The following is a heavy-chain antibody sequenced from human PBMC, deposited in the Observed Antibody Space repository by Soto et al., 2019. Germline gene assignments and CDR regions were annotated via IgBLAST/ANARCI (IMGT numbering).Heavy chain of an antibody. CDR2: ISGSGGST. D-gene: IGHD2-21*02. CDR3: AKQVSYCGGDCYWLFAFDI. J-gene: IGHJ3*02. V-gene: IGHV3-23*01. Sequence: EVQLLESGGGLVQPGGSLRLSCAASGFTFSSYAMSWVRQAPGKGLEWVSAISGSGGSTYYADSVKGRFTISRDNSKNTLDLQMNSLRAEDTAVYYCAKQVSYCGGDCYWLFAFDIWGQGTMVTVSS. CDR1: GFTFSSYA.